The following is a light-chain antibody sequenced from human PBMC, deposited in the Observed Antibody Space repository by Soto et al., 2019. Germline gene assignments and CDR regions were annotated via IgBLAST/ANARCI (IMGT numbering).Light chain of an antibody. CDR1: SSDVGGYNY. CDR3: SSYTSSNTWV. Sequence: QSVLTQPASVSGSPGQSITVSCTGTSSDVGGYNYVSWYQQHPGKAPKLMIYEVSNRPSGLSNRFSGSKSGSTASLTISGLQAEDEADYYCSSYTSSNTWVFGGGTKLTVL. CDR2: EVS. J-gene: IGLJ2*01. V-gene: IGLV2-14*01.